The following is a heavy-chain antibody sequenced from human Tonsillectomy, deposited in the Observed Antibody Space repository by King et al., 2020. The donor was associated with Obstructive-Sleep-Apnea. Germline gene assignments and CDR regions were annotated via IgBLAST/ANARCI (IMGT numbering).Heavy chain of an antibody. J-gene: IGHJ4*02. CDR1: GGSISSGGYY. Sequence: VQLQESGPGLVKPSQTLSLTCTVSGGSISSGGYYWSWIRQHPGQGLEWIGYIYYSGSTYYNPSLMSRVTISVDTSKNQFSLKLSSETAADTAVYYCARGAYYYDSSGYYHGGYYFDYWGQGTLVTVSS. CDR3: ARGAYYYDSSGYYHGGYYFDY. V-gene: IGHV4-31*03. D-gene: IGHD3-22*01. CDR2: IYYSGST.